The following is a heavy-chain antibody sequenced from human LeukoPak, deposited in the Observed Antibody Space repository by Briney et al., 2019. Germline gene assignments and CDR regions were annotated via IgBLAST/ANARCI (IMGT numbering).Heavy chain of an antibody. CDR1: GFTVSSNY. V-gene: IGHV3-53*01. CDR3: ARVLLDTNGDQYWYYDL. J-gene: IGHJ2*01. CDR2: IYKAGNT. D-gene: IGHD2-8*01. Sequence: PGGSLRLSCAASGFTVSSNYMNWVRQASGRGPEWVSVIYKAGNTFYADSVKGRFTMSRDNSKNTLYLQMNSLRAEDTAVYYCARVLLDTNGDQYWYYDLWGRGTLVTVSS.